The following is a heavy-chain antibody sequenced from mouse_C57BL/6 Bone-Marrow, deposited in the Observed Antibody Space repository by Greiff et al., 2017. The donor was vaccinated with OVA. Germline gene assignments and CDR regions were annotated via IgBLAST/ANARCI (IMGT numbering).Heavy chain of an antibody. D-gene: IGHD4-1*01. V-gene: IGHV6-3*01. J-gene: IGHJ3*01. CDR2: IRLKSDNYAT. CDR3: TGTGTFAC. CDR1: GFTFSNYW. Sequence: DVKLVESGGGLVQPGGSMKLSCVASGFTFSNYWMNWVRQSPEQGLEWVAQIRLKSDNYATHYAESVKGRFTISRDDSKSSVYLQMNNLRAEDTGIYYCTGTGTFACGGQGTLVTVAA.